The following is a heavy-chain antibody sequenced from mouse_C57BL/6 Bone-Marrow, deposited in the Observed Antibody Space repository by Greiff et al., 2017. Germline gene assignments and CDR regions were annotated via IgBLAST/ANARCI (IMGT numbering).Heavy chain of an antibody. D-gene: IGHD2-3*01. J-gene: IGHJ3*01. CDR2: SRNKANDYTT. Sequence: EVKRVESGGGLVQSGRSLRLSCATSGFTFSDFYMEWVRQAPGKGLEWIAASRNKANDYTTEYSASVKGRFIVSRDTSQSILYLQMNALRAEDTDIYYCARDSYDGYPFAYWGQGTLVTVSA. CDR3: ARDSYDGYPFAY. CDR1: GFTFSDFY. V-gene: IGHV7-1*01.